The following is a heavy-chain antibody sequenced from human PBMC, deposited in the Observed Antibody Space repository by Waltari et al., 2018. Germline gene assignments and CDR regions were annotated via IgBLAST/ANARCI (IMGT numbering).Heavy chain of an antibody. CDR3: SRWLRIY. V-gene: IGHV3-21*01. Sequence: EVQLVESGGGLVKPGGSLRLSCAASGFTFSSYSMNWVRQAPGKGLEWVSSIGISSSYKCYASSGKGRSTISRDNAKNSLYLQMNSLRAEDTAVYYLSRWLRIYWGQGTLVTVSS. CDR1: GFTFSSYS. J-gene: IGHJ4*02. D-gene: IGHD5-12*01. CDR2: IGISSSYK.